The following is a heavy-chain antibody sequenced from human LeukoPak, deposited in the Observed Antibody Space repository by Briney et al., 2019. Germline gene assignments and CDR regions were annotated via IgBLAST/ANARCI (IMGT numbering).Heavy chain of an antibody. CDR2: ISYDGSNK. V-gene: IGHV3-30-3*01. CDR3: ASFTLNLSWYYFDY. CDR1: GFTFSSYA. Sequence: SGRPLRLSCAASGFTFSSYAMHWVRQAPGKGLEWVAVISYDGSNKYYADSVKGRFTISRDNSKNTLYLQMNSLRAEDTAVYYCASFTLNLSWYYFDYWGQGTLVTVSS. J-gene: IGHJ4*02. D-gene: IGHD6-13*01.